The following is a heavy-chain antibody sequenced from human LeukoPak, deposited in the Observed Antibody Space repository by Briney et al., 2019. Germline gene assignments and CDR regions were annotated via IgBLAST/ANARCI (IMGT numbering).Heavy chain of an antibody. CDR1: GYTFTGYY. D-gene: IGHD3-3*02. J-gene: IGHJ6*03. Sequence: ASVKVSCKASGYTFTGYYMHWVRQAPGQGLEWMGWINPNSGGTNYAQKFQGRVTMTRDTSISTAYMELSRLRSDDTAVYYCARDTLNIFGVVVIPRGYMDVWGKGTTVTVSS. CDR2: INPNSGGT. V-gene: IGHV1-2*02. CDR3: ARDTLNIFGVVVIPRGYMDV.